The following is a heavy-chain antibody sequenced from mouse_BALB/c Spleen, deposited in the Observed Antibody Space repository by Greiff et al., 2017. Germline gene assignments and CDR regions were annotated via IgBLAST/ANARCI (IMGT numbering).Heavy chain of an antibody. CDR1: GFTFSSYA. CDR2: ISSGGSYT. J-gene: IGHJ3*01. Sequence: DVMLVESGGGLVKPGGSLKLSCAASGFTFSSYAMSWVRQSPEKRLEWVAEISSGGSYTYYPDTVTGRFTISRDNAKNTLYLEMSSLRSEDTAMYYCARDYRYPFAYWGQGTLVTVSA. CDR3: ARDYRYPFAY. V-gene: IGHV5-9-4*01. D-gene: IGHD2-14*01.